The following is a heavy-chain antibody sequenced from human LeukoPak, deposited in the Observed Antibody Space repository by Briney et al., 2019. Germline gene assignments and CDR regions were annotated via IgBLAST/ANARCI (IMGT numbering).Heavy chain of an antibody. D-gene: IGHD4-23*01. Sequence: SETLSLTCAVSGGSISSYYWSWIRQPPGKGLEWIGDVNYSGSTNYNPSLESRVTISVDTSKSQFSLKLSSVPAADTSVYYCARGREVTRDFDYWGQGTLVSVSS. V-gene: IGHV4-34*01. CDR3: ARGREVTRDFDY. J-gene: IGHJ4*02. CDR2: VNYSGST. CDR1: GGSISSYY.